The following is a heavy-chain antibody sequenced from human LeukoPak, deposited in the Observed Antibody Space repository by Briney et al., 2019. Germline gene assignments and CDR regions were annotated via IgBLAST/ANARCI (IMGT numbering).Heavy chain of an antibody. D-gene: IGHD2-15*01. CDR1: GGSISSRSYY. V-gene: IGHV4-39*07. J-gene: IGHJ4*02. Sequence: TSSETLSLTCTVSGGSISSRSYYWGWIRQPPGKGLEWIGSIHYSGSTYYNPSLTSRVTISVDTSKNQFSLKLSSVTAADTAVYYCARVVNGIVAYWGQGTLVTVSS. CDR3: ARVVNGIVAY. CDR2: IHYSGST.